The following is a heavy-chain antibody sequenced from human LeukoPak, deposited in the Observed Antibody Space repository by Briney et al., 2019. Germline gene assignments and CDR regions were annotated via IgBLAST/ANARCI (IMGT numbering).Heavy chain of an antibody. CDR3: ARGNDYGDY. D-gene: IGHD2-8*01. V-gene: IGHV1-2*02. Sequence: ASVKVSCKASGYTFTTQYIHWVRQAAGQGLEWLGWINPNSGGTKYAQNFQGGVTMTRDTSITTAYMELNWLTTADTAMYYCARGNDYGDYWGQGTPVTVSS. CDR2: INPNSGGT. CDR1: GYTFTTQY. J-gene: IGHJ4*02.